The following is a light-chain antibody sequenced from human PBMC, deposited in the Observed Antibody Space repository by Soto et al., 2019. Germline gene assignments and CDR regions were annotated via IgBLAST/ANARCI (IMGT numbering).Light chain of an antibody. Sequence: EIVLTQSPGTLSLSPGERATLSCRASQSVSNNYLAWYQQKPGQAPRLLIYGASNRATGIPDRFSGSGSGTDFTLTISRLEPKDFAVYYCQQYGSSRITFGQGTRLEIK. J-gene: IGKJ5*01. CDR2: GAS. CDR3: QQYGSSRIT. CDR1: QSVSNNY. V-gene: IGKV3-20*01.